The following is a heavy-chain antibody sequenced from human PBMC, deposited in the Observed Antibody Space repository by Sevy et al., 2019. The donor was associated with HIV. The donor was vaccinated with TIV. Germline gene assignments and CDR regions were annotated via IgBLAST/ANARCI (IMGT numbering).Heavy chain of an antibody. Sequence: ASVKVSCKASGLTFTSYYMHWVRQAPGQGLEWMGWINPKSGATKYAQKFQGRVTMTRDTSVSTANMELTRLTSDETAVYYCARESYDFWTGPVDYDYGMDVWGQGTTVTVSS. CDR3: ARESYDFWTGPVDYDYGMDV. CDR2: INPKSGAT. V-gene: IGHV1-2*02. J-gene: IGHJ6*02. D-gene: IGHD3-3*01. CDR1: GLTFTSYY.